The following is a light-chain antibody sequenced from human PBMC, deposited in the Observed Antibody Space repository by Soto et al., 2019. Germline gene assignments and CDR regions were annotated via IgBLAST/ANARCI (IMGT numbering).Light chain of an antibody. CDR1: SSDGGGDNF. CDR2: EVN. Sequence: QSALTQPPSASGSPGQSVTISCTGTSSDGGGDNFVSWYQQYPGKVPKLMVYEVNKRPSGVPDRFSGSKSGNTAYLTVSGLQAEDEADYYCTSYAGGNNVFGTGTKLTVL. J-gene: IGLJ1*01. CDR3: TSYAGGNNV. V-gene: IGLV2-8*01.